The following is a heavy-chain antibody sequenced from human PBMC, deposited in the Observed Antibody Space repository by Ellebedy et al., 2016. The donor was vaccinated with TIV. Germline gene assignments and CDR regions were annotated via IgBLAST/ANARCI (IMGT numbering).Heavy chain of an antibody. D-gene: IGHD2-2*01. Sequence: GGSLRLXXAASGFTFSSYGIHWVRQAPGKGLEWVAVISYDGSNKYYADSVKGRFTISRDNSKNTLYLQMNSLRAEDTAVYYCAKDQGPAVSSTSCCDYWGQGTLVTVSS. J-gene: IGHJ4*02. CDR2: ISYDGSNK. V-gene: IGHV3-30*18. CDR3: AKDQGPAVSSTSCCDY. CDR1: GFTFSSYG.